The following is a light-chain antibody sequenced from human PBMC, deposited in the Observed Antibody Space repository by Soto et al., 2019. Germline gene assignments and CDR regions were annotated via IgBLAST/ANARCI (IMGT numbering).Light chain of an antibody. CDR1: QRISEW. J-gene: IGKJ1*01. CDR3: HQYNNYPWT. Sequence: IRMTQSPSTLSAYVGDRVTITCRASQRISEWLAWYQQKPGKAPKLLIYDASSLQTGVPSRFSGSGSGTEFTLTISSLQPDDFATYYCHQYNNYPWTFGQGTNVDI. V-gene: IGKV1-5*01. CDR2: DAS.